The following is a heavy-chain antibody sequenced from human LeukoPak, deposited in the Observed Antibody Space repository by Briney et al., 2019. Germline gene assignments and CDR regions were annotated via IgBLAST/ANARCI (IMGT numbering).Heavy chain of an antibody. Sequence: ASVKVSCKVSGHSLAELAMHWVRQAPGKGLEWVGGFDPEEGETFYAQEVLGRVSMTEDTSTDTAYMELSSLTSEETAVYYCAILPLTVVTPLDVWGQGTTVTVSS. CDR1: GHSLAELA. D-gene: IGHD4-23*01. J-gene: IGHJ6*02. CDR3: AILPLTVVTPLDV. CDR2: FDPEEGET. V-gene: IGHV1-24*01.